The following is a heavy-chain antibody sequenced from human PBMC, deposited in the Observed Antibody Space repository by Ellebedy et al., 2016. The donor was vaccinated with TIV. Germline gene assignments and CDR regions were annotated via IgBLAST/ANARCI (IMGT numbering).Heavy chain of an antibody. J-gene: IGHJ4*02. CDR2: INPNSGGT. V-gene: IGHV1-2*02. CDR1: GYTFTGYY. Sequence: ASVKVSCKASGYTFTGYYMHWVRQAPGQGLEWMGWINPNSGGTNYAQKFQGRVTMTRDTSISTAYMELRSLRSDDTAIYYCARRYTLSRYDYWGQGTQVTVSS. D-gene: IGHD3-16*02. CDR3: ARRYTLSRYDY.